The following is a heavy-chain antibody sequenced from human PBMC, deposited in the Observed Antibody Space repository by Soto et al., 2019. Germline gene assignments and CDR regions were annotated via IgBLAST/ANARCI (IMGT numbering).Heavy chain of an antibody. CDR1: GGSISSYN. D-gene: IGHD2-2*01. V-gene: IGHV4-59*01. J-gene: IGHJ5*02. CDR3: ARETRYCSTTSCYHWFDP. CDR2: IYYSGST. Sequence: PSETLSLTCTVSGGSISSYNWNWIRQPPGKGLEWIGYIYYSGSTNYNPSLKSRVTISVDTSNNQISLKLNSVTAADTAIYYCARETRYCSTTSCYHWFDPWGQGTLVTVSS.